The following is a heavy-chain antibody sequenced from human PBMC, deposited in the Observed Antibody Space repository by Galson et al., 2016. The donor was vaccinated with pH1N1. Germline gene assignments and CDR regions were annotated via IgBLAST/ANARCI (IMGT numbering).Heavy chain of an antibody. CDR3: VKDANYNANERDY. CDR2: ISATGIST. Sequence: SLRLSCAASGFTFSSYVIHWVRQAPGKGLEWVSSISATGISTYYADSVKGRFTVSRDNSKNTLYLQMSALRAEDTALYYCVKDANYNANERDYWGQGTLVIVSS. D-gene: IGHD1-7*01. J-gene: IGHJ4*02. CDR1: GFTFSSYV. V-gene: IGHV3-23*01.